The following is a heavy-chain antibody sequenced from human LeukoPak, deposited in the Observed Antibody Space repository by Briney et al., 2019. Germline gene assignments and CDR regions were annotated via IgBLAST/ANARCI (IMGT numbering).Heavy chain of an antibody. CDR3: ARVLLWFGDKAHFDY. CDR1: GGSISSYY. Sequence: DPSETLSLTCTVSGGSISSYYWSWIRQPAGKGLEWIGRIYTSGSTNYNPSLKSRVTMSVDTSKNQFSLKLSSVTAADTAVYYCARVLLWFGDKAHFDYWGQGTLVTVSS. D-gene: IGHD3-10*01. V-gene: IGHV4-4*07. CDR2: IYTSGST. J-gene: IGHJ4*02.